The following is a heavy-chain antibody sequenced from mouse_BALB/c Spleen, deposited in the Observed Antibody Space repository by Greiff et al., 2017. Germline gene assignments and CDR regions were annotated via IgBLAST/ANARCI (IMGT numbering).Heavy chain of an antibody. CDR2: INPYNGAT. Sequence: EVQLQQSGPELVKPGASVKISCKASGYSFTGYYMHWVKQSHVKSLEWIGRINPYNGATSYNQNFKDKASLTVDKSSSTAYMELHSLTSEDSAVYYCAPRLPPYAMDYWGQGTSVTVSS. CDR3: APRLPPYAMDY. J-gene: IGHJ4*01. D-gene: IGHD5-5*01. CDR1: GYSFTGYY. V-gene: IGHV1-31*01.